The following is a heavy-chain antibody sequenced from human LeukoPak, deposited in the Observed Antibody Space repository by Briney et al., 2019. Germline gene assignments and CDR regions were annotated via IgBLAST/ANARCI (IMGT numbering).Heavy chain of an antibody. CDR2: IYNDGSTP. Sequence: GGSLRLSCAASGFTFSNYWMHWVRQAPGRGLVWVSRIYNDGSTPGYADSVKGRFTISRDNSKNTLYLQMGSLRAEDMAVYYCARYGSGSCYDYWGQGTLVTVSS. V-gene: IGHV3-74*01. D-gene: IGHD3-10*01. J-gene: IGHJ4*02. CDR3: ARYGSGSCYDY. CDR1: GFTFSNYW.